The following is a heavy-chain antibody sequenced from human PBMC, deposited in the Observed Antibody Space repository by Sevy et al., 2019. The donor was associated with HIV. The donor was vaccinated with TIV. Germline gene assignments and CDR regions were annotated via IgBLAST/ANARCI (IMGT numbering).Heavy chain of an antibody. D-gene: IGHD3-10*02. Sequence: GGSLRLSFAASGFTFNNYAMSWVRQPPGKGLEWVSGLIENGVDTYYSDSVRGRFTISRDNSKNTLYLQMNSLRAEDTAIYYCVKDYMFAADWAPDSWGQGTLVTVSS. J-gene: IGHJ4*02. V-gene: IGHV3-23*01. CDR2: LIENGVDT. CDR1: GFTFNNYA. CDR3: VKDYMFAADWAPDS.